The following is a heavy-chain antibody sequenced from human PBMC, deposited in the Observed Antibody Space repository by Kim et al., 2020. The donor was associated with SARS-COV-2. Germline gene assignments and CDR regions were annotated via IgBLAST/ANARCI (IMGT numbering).Heavy chain of an antibody. Sequence: GRFTISRDNSKSTLLLQMNSLKDEDTALYYCAKMVIRDGYYYFYYYAMDVWGQGTTVTVSS. J-gene: IGHJ6*02. V-gene: IGHV3-23*01. D-gene: IGHD3-22*01. CDR3: AKMVIRDGYYYFYYYAMDV.